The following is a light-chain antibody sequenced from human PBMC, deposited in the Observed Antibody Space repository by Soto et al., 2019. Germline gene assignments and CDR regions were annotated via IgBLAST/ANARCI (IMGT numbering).Light chain of an antibody. Sequence: DIQMTQSPSSLSASIGDRVTITCQASQDIRQYLNWYQQKPGKAPKLLIYDASSLETGVPSRFSGSGSVTDFTFTVSSLQPEDIATYDCQVYDYISAGFTFGPGTKVALK. J-gene: IGKJ3*01. CDR3: QVYDYISAGFT. CDR1: QDIRQY. CDR2: DAS. V-gene: IGKV1-33*01.